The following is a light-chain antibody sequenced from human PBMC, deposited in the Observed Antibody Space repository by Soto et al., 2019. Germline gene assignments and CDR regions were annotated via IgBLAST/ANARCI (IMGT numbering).Light chain of an antibody. CDR3: GSYTSSIPYV. Sequence: QSALTQPASVSGSPGQSITISCTGTSSDVGGYNYVSWYQQHPGKAPKLMIYEVSNRPSGVSNRFSGSKSGNTASLTISGLQAEDEADYYCGSYTSSIPYVFGTGTKVTVL. CDR2: EVS. J-gene: IGLJ1*01. CDR1: SSDVGGYNY. V-gene: IGLV2-14*01.